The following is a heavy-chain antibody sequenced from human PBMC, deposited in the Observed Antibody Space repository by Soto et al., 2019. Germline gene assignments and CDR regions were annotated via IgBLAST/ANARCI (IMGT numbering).Heavy chain of an antibody. CDR2: VDPEDGET. Sequence: EVQLVQSGAEVKKPGATVKISCKVSGYTFTDYYMHWVQQAPGKGLEWMGLVDPEDGETIYAEKFQGRVTITADTSTDTAYMELSSLRSEDTAVYYCATDPIEDGSGPHNWFDPWGQGTLVTVSS. CDR3: ATDPIEDGSGPHNWFDP. CDR1: GYTFTDYY. J-gene: IGHJ5*02. V-gene: IGHV1-69-2*01. D-gene: IGHD3-10*01.